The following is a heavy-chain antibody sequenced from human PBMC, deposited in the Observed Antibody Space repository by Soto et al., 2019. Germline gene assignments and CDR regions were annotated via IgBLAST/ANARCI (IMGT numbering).Heavy chain of an antibody. D-gene: IGHD6-19*01. V-gene: IGHV3-7*01. CDR1: GFTFSSYW. CDR3: AKQRSGCYVS. CDR2: INIDGSEE. Sequence: PGGSLRLSCSASGFTFSSYWMSWVRQAPGKGLEWVANINIDGSEEYYVDSVKCRFTISRDNAKNSLYLHMNSLRAEETAVYYCAKQRSGCYVSWGQGTLVTVSS. J-gene: IGHJ4*02.